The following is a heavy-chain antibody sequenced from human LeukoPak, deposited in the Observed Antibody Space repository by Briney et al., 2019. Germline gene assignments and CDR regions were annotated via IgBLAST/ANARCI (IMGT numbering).Heavy chain of an antibody. CDR1: GYSISSGYY. CDR3: ARGSSSWYYYYYYMDV. D-gene: IGHD6-13*01. J-gene: IGHJ6*03. CDR2: IYHSGST. V-gene: IGHV4-38-2*02. Sequence: SETLSLTCTVSGYSISSGYYWGWIRQPPGKGLEWIGSIYHSGSTYYNPPLKSRVTISVDTSKNQFSLKLSSVTAADTAVYYCARGSSSWYYYYYYMDVWGKGTTVTVSS.